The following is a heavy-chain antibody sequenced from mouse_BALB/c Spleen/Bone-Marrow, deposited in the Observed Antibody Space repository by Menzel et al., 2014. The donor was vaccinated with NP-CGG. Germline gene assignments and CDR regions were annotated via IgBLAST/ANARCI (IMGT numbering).Heavy chain of an antibody. D-gene: IGHD2-10*02. J-gene: IGHJ4*01. CDR1: GFNIKDTY. CDR3: TRGYGNYALYYYAMDY. V-gene: IGHV14-3*02. Sequence: VQLQQPGAELVKPGASVKLSCTASGFNIKDTYMHWVKQRPEQGLEWIGRIDPANGNTKYDPKFQGKATITADTSSNTAYLQRSSLTSEDTAVYYCTRGYGNYALYYYAMDYWGQGTSVTVSS. CDR2: IDPANGNT.